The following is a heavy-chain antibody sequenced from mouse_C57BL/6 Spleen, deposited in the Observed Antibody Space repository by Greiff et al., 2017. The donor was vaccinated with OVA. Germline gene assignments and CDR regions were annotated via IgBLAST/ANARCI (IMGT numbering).Heavy chain of an antibody. D-gene: IGHD1-1*01. CDR1: GFNIKDYY. V-gene: IGHV14-1*01. CDR3: TTLDYGSSFDYAMDY. Sequence: VQLQQSGAELVRPGASVKLSCTASGFNIKDYYMHWVKQRPEQGLEWIGRIDPEDGDTEYAPKFQGKATMTADTSSNTAYLQLSSLTSEDTAVYYCTTLDYGSSFDYAMDYWGQGTSVTVSS. CDR2: IDPEDGDT. J-gene: IGHJ4*01.